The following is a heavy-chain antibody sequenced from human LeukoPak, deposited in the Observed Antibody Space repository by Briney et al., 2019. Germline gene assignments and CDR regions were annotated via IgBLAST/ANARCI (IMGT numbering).Heavy chain of an antibody. CDR1: GFTFDDYG. Sequence: GGSLRLSCAASGFTFDDYGMSWVRQAPGKGLEWVSGISWNSGSIGYADSVKGRFTISRDNAKNSLYLQMNSLRAEDTALYYCAKDSALKGYYYYYMDVWGKGTTVTISS. J-gene: IGHJ6*03. V-gene: IGHV3-9*01. CDR3: AKDSALKGYYYYYMDV. CDR2: ISWNSGSI.